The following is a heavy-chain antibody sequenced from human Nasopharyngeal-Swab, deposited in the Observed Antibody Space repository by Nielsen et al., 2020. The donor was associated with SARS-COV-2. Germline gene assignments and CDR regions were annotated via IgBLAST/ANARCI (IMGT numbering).Heavy chain of an antibody. CDR3: ARGVDSVAGDY. D-gene: IGHD6-19*01. J-gene: IGHJ4*02. V-gene: IGHV1-3*01. Sequence: WVQQAPGQRLEWMGWINAGNGNTKYSQKFQGRVTITRDTSASTAYMELSSLRSEDTAVYYCARGVDSVAGDYWGQGTLVTVSS. CDR2: INAGNGNT.